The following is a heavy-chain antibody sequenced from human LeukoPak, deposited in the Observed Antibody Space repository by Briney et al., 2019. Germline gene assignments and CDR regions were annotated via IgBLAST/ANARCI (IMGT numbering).Heavy chain of an antibody. CDR1: GFTFDDYA. J-gene: IGHJ4*02. CDR2: ISGDGSRT. CDR3: AKVRPTRFVESSGWLELGY. Sequence: GGSLRLSCAVSGFTFDDYAMHWVRQAPGKGLEWVSLISGDGSRTYYADSVEGRFTISRDNSKNSLYLQMNSLRTEDTAFYYCAKVRPTRFVESSGWLELGYWGQGTLVTVSS. D-gene: IGHD6-19*01. V-gene: IGHV3-43*02.